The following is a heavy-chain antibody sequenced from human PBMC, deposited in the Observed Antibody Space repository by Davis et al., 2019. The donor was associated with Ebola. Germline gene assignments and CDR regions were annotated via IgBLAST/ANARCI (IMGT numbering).Heavy chain of an antibody. CDR2: INDNGGTT. CDR3: ARYCHYTDCSYFDC. J-gene: IGHJ4*02. Sequence: PGGSLRLSCSASGFTFNNYAMHWVRQAPGRGLDFVSGINDNGGTTHYADSVKGRFTISRDNSKNTLYLQMNSLRAEDTATYYCARYCHYTDCSYFDCWGQGTMVAVSS. CDR1: GFTFNNYA. V-gene: IGHV3-64*04. D-gene: IGHD3-16*01.